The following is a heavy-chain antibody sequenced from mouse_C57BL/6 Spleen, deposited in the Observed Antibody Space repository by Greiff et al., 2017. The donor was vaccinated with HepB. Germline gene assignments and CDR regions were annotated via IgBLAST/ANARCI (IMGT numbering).Heavy chain of an antibody. D-gene: IGHD2-1*01. CDR3: TGGVYYDYFDY. CDR1: GFTFSNYW. Sequence: EVKLEESGGGLVQPGGSMKLSCVASGFTFSNYWMNWVRQSPEKGLEWVAQIRLKSDNYATHYAESVKGRFTISRDDSKSIVYLQMNNLRAEDTGIYYCTGGVYYDYFDYWGQGTTLTVSS. CDR2: IRLKSDNYAT. V-gene: IGHV6-3*01. J-gene: IGHJ2*01.